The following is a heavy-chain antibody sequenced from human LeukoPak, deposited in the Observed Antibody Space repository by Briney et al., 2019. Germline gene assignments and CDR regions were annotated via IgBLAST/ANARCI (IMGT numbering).Heavy chain of an antibody. Sequence: ASVKVSCKASGYTFTGYYMHWVRQAPGQGLEWMGWINPNSGGTNYAQKFQGRVTMTRDTSISTAYMELSRLRSDDTAVYYCARDRYYDSSGYLGCYAFDIWGQGTMVTVSS. J-gene: IGHJ3*02. CDR3: ARDRYYDSSGYLGCYAFDI. CDR1: GYTFTGYY. D-gene: IGHD3-22*01. CDR2: INPNSGGT. V-gene: IGHV1-2*02.